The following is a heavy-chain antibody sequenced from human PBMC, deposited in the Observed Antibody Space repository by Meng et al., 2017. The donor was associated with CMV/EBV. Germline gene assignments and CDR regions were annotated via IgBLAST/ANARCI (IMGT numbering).Heavy chain of an antibody. Sequence: GGSLRLSCAASGSSFSSYSMNWVRQAPGRGLEWVASISGGSSYIFYADSVKGRFTISRDNDKNSLYLQMNDLRAEDTAMYYCVTISPLGYDSTWGQGTLVTVSS. CDR3: VTISPLGYDST. CDR1: GSSFSSYS. D-gene: IGHD3-22*01. V-gene: IGHV3-21*01. CDR2: ISGGSSYI. J-gene: IGHJ4*02.